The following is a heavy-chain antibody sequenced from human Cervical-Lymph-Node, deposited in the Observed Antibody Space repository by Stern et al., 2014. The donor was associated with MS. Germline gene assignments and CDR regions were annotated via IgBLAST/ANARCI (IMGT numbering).Heavy chain of an antibody. CDR3: ARDTGGYSYGRPLWYFDL. CDR2: INPNSGGT. CDR1: GYTFTGYY. J-gene: IGHJ2*01. V-gene: IGHV1-2*04. Sequence: QVQLVESGAEVKKPGASVKVSCKASGYTFTGYYMHWVRQAPGQGLEWMGWINPNSGGTNYAQKFQGWVTMNRDTSISTAYMELSRLRSDDTAVYYCARDTGGYSYGRPLWYFDLWGRGTLVTVSS. D-gene: IGHD5-18*01.